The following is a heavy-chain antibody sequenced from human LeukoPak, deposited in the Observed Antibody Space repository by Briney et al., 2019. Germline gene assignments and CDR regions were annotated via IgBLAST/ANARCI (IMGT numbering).Heavy chain of an antibody. CDR1: GGSISDYY. CDR2: IYYRGST. D-gene: IGHD3-16*02. Sequence: PSETLSLTCTVSGGSISDYYWSWTRQPPGKGPEWIGYIYYRGSTNYNPSLKSRVSMSIDTSKNQFSLKLSSVTAADTAVYYCARHRGGYRVGPAEAFDYWGQGTLVTVSS. V-gene: IGHV4-59*08. CDR3: ARHRGGYRVGPAEAFDY. J-gene: IGHJ4*02.